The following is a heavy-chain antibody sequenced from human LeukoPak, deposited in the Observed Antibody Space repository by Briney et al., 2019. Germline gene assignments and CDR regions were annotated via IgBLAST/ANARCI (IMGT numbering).Heavy chain of an antibody. V-gene: IGHV3-74*01. D-gene: IGHD4-17*01. CDR2: INGDGSST. Sequence: GGSLRLSCAASGLSFTTYWMHWVSQAPGEGLVWVSRINGDGSSTNYADSVKGRFTISRDNAKNTLYLQMNSLRAEDTAVYYCARGGSYYGDFYYWGQGTLVTVSS. J-gene: IGHJ4*02. CDR3: ARGGSYYGDFYY. CDR1: GLSFTTYW.